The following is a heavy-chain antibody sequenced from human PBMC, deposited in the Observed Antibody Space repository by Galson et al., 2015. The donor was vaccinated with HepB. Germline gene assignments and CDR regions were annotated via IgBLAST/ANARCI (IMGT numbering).Heavy chain of an antibody. CDR3: ARDRSGYHDAFDI. CDR2: ISSSSSYI. CDR1: GFTFSSYS. D-gene: IGHD3-3*01. J-gene: IGHJ3*02. Sequence: SLRLSCAASGFTFSSYSMHWVRQAPGKGLEWVSSISSSSSYIYYADSVKGRFTISRDNAKNSLYLQMNSLRAEDTAVYYCARDRSGYHDAFDIWGQGTMVTVSS. V-gene: IGHV3-21*01.